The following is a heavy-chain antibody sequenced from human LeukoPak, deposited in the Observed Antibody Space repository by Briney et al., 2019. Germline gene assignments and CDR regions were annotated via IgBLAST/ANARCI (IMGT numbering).Heavy chain of an antibody. CDR1: GGSISTSSYY. J-gene: IGHJ4*02. D-gene: IGHD3-10*01. CDR3: ARQTGSGDY. Sequence: PSETLSLTCTVSGGSISTSSYYWGWIRQPPGKGLEWIGSIYYGGSTYYNPSLRSRVTISVDTSKNQFSLKLTSVTAADTAVYYCARQTGSGDYWGQGTLVTVSS. V-gene: IGHV4-39*01. CDR2: IYYGGST.